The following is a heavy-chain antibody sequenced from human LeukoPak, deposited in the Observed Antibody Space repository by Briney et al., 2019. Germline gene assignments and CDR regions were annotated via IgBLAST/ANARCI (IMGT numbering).Heavy chain of an antibody. CDR1: GFTFSSYS. CDR3: ARDGSDSVVYALDY. D-gene: IGHD2-8*02. V-gene: IGHV3-21*01. Sequence: GGSLRLSCAASGFTFSSYSMNWVRQAPGKGLEWVSSISSSSSYIYYADSVKGRFTISRDNAKNSLYLQMNSLRAEDTAVYYCARDGSDSVVYALDYWGQGTLVTVSS. CDR2: ISSSSSYI. J-gene: IGHJ4*02.